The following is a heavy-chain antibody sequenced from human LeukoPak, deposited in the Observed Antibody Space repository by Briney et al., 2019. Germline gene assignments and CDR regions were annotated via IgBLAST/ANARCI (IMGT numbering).Heavy chain of an antibody. D-gene: IGHD1-26*01. CDR1: GFTFSNYE. CDR3: AKGVRSGSYYNCFDP. Sequence: PGGSLRLSCAASGFTFSNYEMNWVRQAPGKGLEWVSYISNSGSTIYYADSVKGRFTISRDNSKDSLYLQMSSLRAEDTALYYCAKGVRSGSYYNCFDPWGQGTLVTVSS. CDR2: ISNSGSTI. V-gene: IGHV3-48*03. J-gene: IGHJ5*02.